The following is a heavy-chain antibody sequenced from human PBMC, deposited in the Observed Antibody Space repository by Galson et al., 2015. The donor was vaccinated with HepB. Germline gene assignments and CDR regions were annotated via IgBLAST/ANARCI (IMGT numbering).Heavy chain of an antibody. V-gene: IGHV3-30*04. Sequence: SLRLSCAASGFTFSSYAMHWVRQAPGKGLEWVAVISYDGSNKYYADSVKGRFTISRDNSKNTLYLQMNSLRAEDTAVYYCARAPRATMVRGVIIMGYYFDYWGQGTLVTVSS. D-gene: IGHD3-10*01. CDR3: ARAPRATMVRGVIIMGYYFDY. CDR2: ISYDGSNK. CDR1: GFTFSSYA. J-gene: IGHJ4*02.